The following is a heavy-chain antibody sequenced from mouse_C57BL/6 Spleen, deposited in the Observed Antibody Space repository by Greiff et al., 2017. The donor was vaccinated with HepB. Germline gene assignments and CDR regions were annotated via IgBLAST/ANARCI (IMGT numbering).Heavy chain of an antibody. Sequence: VQLQESGAELVKPGASVKLSCKASDYTFTSYWMHWVKQRPGQGLEWIGMIHPNSGSTNYNEKFKSKATLTVDKSSNTAYMQLSSLTSEDSAVYYGARLGDYDEGGYAMDYWGQGTSVTVSS. V-gene: IGHV1-64*01. D-gene: IGHD2-4*01. J-gene: IGHJ4*01. CDR1: DYTFTSYW. CDR2: IHPNSGST. CDR3: ARLGDYDEGGYAMDY.